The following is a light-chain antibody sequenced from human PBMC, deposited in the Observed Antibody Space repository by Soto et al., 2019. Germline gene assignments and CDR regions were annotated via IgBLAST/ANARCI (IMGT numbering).Light chain of an antibody. Sequence: QSVLTQPASVSGSPGQSITISCTGTNSDVGSYNLVSWYQHHPGKAPKLMIYEGSKRPSWVSNRFSGSKSGNTASLTISGLQAEDEADYYCCSYAGSSTYVFGTGTKVTVL. CDR3: CSYAGSSTYV. J-gene: IGLJ1*01. V-gene: IGLV2-23*01. CDR2: EGS. CDR1: NSDVGSYNL.